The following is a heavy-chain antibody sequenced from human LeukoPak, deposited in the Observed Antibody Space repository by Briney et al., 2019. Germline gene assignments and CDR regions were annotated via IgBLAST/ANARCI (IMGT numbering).Heavy chain of an antibody. J-gene: IGHJ4*02. CDR3: ARRRNDYGSGSYYRSRTFDY. Sequence: SETLSLTCTVSGGSISSYYWSWIRQPPGKGLEWIGYIYYSGSTNYNPSLKSRVTISVDTSKNQLSLSLSSVTAADTAVYYCARRRNDYGSGSYYRSRTFDYWGQGTLVTVSS. V-gene: IGHV4-59*08. CDR2: IYYSGST. D-gene: IGHD3-10*01. CDR1: GGSISSYY.